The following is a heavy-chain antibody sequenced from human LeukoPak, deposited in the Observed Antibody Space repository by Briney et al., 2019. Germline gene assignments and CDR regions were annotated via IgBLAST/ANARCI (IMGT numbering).Heavy chain of an antibody. D-gene: IGHD5-18*01. CDR1: GGAISSYY. J-gene: IGHJ4*02. V-gene: IGHV4-59*01. CDR2: IYYSGNT. Sequence: SETLSLTCTVSGGAISSYYWSWIRQPPGKGLEWIGCIYYSGNTNYNPSLKSRVTISLDTSKIQLSLKLSSVTAADTAVYCCARGSGYPYYFDYWGQGALVTVSS. CDR3: ARGSGYPYYFDY.